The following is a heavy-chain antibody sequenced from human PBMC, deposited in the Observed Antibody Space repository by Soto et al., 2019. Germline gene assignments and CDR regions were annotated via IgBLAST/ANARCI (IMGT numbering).Heavy chain of an antibody. CDR2: MNPNSGNT. V-gene: IGHV1-8*01. D-gene: IGHD3-16*01. J-gene: IGHJ5*02. Sequence: QVQLVQSGAEVKKPGASVKVSCKASGYTFTSYDINWVRLATGQGLEWMGWMNPNSGNTAYAQKFPDXAXMXXNTSISTAYMELSSLRSEDTAVYYCARLKQDYAVAWGQGTLVTVSS. CDR3: ARLKQDYAVA. CDR1: GYTFTSYD.